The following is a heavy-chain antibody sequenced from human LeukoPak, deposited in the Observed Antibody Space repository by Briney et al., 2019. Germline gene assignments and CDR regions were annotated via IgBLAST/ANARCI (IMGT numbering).Heavy chain of an antibody. D-gene: IGHD2-15*01. CDR1: GYTFTSYA. Sequence: ASVKVSCKASGYTFTSYAMNWVRQAPGQGLEWMGWINTNTGNPTYAQGFTGRFVFSLDTSVSTAYLQISSLKAEDTAVYYCARGGYCSGGSCYDPWFDPWGQGTLVTVSS. V-gene: IGHV7-4-1*02. J-gene: IGHJ5*02. CDR3: ARGGYCSGGSCYDPWFDP. CDR2: INTNTGNP.